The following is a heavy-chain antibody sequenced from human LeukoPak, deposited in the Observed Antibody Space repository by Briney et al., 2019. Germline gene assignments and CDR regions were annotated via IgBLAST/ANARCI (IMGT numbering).Heavy chain of an antibody. V-gene: IGHV3-53*01. CDR3: ARGPHYFDS. Sequence: GGSLRLPCGASGFTVSSNYMTWVRQAPGKGLEWGSVIYGGGSTYYADSVKGRFTISRDNSKNTLYLQMDSLRVEDTAVYYCARGPHYFDSWGQGTLVTVSS. J-gene: IGHJ4*02. CDR2: IYGGGST. CDR1: GFTVSSNY.